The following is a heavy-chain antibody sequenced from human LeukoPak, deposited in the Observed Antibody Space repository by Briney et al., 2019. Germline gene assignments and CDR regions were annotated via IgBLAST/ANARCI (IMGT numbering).Heavy chain of an antibody. CDR3: AREMGPGGVAQAGTTFDY. CDR1: GYTFNSYD. D-gene: IGHD1/OR15-1a*01. J-gene: IGHJ4*02. Sequence: ASVKVSCTASGYTFNSYDITWVRQAPGQGLEWMGRISAYNGNTNYAQKLQGRVTMTTDTTTSTAYMELGSLRSDDTAVYYCAREMGPGGVAQAGTTFDYWGQGTLVTVSS. CDR2: ISAYNGNT. V-gene: IGHV1-18*01.